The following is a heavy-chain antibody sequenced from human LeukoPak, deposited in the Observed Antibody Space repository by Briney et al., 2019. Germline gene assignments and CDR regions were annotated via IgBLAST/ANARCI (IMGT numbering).Heavy chain of an antibody. CDR1: GGSISSGDYY. J-gene: IGHJ6*04. D-gene: IGHD2-2*01. CDR3: ARGHQLLTYYYYYDMDV. CDR2: IYYSGST. V-gene: IGHV4-30-4*02. Sequence: SETLSLTCTVSGGSISSGDYYWSWIRQPPGTGLEWLGYIYYSGSTYYNPSLKSRVTISVDTSKNQFSLKLSSVTAADTAVYYCARGHQLLTYYYYYDMDVWGRGTTVTVSS.